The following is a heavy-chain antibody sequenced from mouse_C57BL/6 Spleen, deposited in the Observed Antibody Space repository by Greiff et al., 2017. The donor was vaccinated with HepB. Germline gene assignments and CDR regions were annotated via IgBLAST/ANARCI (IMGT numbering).Heavy chain of an antibody. D-gene: IGHD1-1*01. CDR3: ARIGGNYYGSSYDFDV. CDR2: IWWDDDK. CDR1: GFSLSTFGMG. V-gene: IGHV8-8*01. Sequence: QVQLQQSGPGILQPSQTLSLTCSFSGFSLSTFGMGVGWIRQPSGKGLEWLAHIWWDDDKYYNPALKSRLTISKDTSKNQVFLKIANVDTADTATDYCARIGGNYYGSSYDFDVWGTGTTVTVSS. J-gene: IGHJ1*03.